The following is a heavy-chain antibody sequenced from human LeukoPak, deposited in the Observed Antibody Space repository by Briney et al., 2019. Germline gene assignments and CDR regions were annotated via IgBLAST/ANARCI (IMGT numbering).Heavy chain of an antibody. D-gene: IGHD1-26*01. CDR2: IYSSGST. CDR3: AKSGGYGLIDY. J-gene: IGHJ4*02. Sequence: PSETLSLTCAVSGASVSGSNYYWGWIRQPPGKGLEWIGNIYSSGSTYYNASLHSRVTISIDTSKNQFSLRLNSVTAADTAMYYCAKSGGYGLIDYWGQGTRVTVSS. V-gene: IGHV4-39*01. CDR1: GASVSGSNYY.